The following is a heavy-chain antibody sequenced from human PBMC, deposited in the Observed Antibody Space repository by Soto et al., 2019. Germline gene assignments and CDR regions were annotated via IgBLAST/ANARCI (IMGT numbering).Heavy chain of an antibody. V-gene: IGHV3-9*01. J-gene: IGHJ4*02. Sequence: PGGSLRLSCAASGFTFDDYAMHWVRQAPGKGLEWVSGISWNSGSIGYADSVKGRFTISRDNAKNSLYLQMNSLRAEDTALYYCAKDIRGSGWYYFDYWGQGTLVTVSS. CDR3: AKDIRGSGWYYFDY. CDR2: ISWNSGSI. CDR1: GFTFDDYA. D-gene: IGHD6-19*01.